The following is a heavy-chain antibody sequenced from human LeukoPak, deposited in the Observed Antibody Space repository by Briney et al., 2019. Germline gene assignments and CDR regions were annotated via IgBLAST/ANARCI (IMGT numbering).Heavy chain of an antibody. J-gene: IGHJ4*02. Sequence: ASETLSLTCTVSGGSISSYYWSWIRQPPGKGLEWIGYIYYSGSTNYNPSLKSRVTISVDTSKNQFSLKLSSVTAADTAVYYCARDSVVVMFDYWGQGTLVTVSS. CDR1: GGSISSYY. D-gene: IGHD3-22*01. CDR3: ARDSVVVMFDY. V-gene: IGHV4-59*01. CDR2: IYYSGST.